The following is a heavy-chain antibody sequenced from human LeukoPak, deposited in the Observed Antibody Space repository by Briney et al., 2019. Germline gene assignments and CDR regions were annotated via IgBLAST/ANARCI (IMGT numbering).Heavy chain of an antibody. D-gene: IGHD5-12*01. V-gene: IGHV3-48*02. CDR2: ISSSSSIV. CDR3: ARDVWWLRFVFDH. Sequence: GGCLRLSCAASGFTFSDYSMNWVRQAPGKGLEWVSYISSSSSIVYYVDSVKGRFTISRDNAKNSLYLHMNSLRDEDTAVYYCARDVWWLRFVFDHWGQGIPVTVSS. J-gene: IGHJ4*02. CDR1: GFTFSDYS.